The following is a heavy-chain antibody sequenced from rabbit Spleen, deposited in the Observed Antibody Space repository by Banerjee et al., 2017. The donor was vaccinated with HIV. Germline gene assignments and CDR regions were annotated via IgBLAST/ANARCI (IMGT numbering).Heavy chain of an antibody. J-gene: IGHJ4*01. CDR1: GFDFTSYY. D-gene: IGHD6-1*01. Sequence: QVKETGGGLVQPGGSLTLSCEASGFDFTSYYMTWVRQAPGKGLEWIGLTEPIFDTTYYANWVNGRFTISSHKVQNTVDLQMNSLTAADTATYFCARVGGVGVYGYATLWGQGTLVTVS. CDR3: ARVGGVGVYGYATL. CDR2: TEPIFDTT. V-gene: IGHV1S7*01.